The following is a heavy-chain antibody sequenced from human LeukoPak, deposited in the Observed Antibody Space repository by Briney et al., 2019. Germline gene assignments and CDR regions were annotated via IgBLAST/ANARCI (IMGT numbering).Heavy chain of an antibody. J-gene: IGHJ6*03. CDR3: ARAGLTYYDFWSGYPYYMDV. CDR2: IKQDGSEK. D-gene: IGHD3-3*01. V-gene: IGHV3-7*01. CDR1: GFTFSSYW. Sequence: PGGSLRLSRAASGFTFSSYWTSWVRQAPGKGLEWVANIKQDGSEKYYVDSVKGRFTISRDNAKNSLYLQMNSLRAEDTAVYYCARAGLTYYDFWSGYPYYMDVWGKGTTVTVSS.